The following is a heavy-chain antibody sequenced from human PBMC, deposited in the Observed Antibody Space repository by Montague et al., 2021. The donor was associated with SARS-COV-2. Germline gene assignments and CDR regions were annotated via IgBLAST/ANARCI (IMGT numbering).Heavy chain of an antibody. CDR3: ASGGMVPYSSSWTTLYYYYGMDV. D-gene: IGHD6-13*01. Sequence: CAISGDSVSSNSSAWNWIRQSPSRGLEWLGRTYYRSKWYNDNAVSVKXXRSINPDTSKNQFSLQLNSVTPEDTAVYYYASGGMVPYSSSWTTLYYYYGMDVWGQGTTVTVSS. V-gene: IGHV6-1*01. J-gene: IGHJ6*02. CDR1: GDSVSSNSSA. CDR2: TYYRSKWYN.